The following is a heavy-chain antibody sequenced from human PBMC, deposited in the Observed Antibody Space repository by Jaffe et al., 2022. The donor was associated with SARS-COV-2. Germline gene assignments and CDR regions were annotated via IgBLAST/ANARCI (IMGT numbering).Heavy chain of an antibody. Sequence: EVQLVESGGGLVQPGGSLRLSCSASGFTFSSYAIHWVRQAPGKGLEYVSAISSNGDSTFYADSVKGRFSISRDNSKNTLYLQMSSLRAEDTAVYYCVKDRGSSWSRYYYYYYGMDVWGLGTTVTVSS. CDR2: ISSNGDST. J-gene: IGHJ6*02. CDR1: GFTFSSYA. V-gene: IGHV3-64D*09. D-gene: IGHD6-13*01. CDR3: VKDRGSSWSRYYYYYYGMDV.